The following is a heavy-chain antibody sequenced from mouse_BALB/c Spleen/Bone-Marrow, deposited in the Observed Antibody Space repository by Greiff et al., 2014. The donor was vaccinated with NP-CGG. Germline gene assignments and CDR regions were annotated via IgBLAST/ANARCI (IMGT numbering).Heavy chain of an antibody. CDR1: GYSITSGYS. J-gene: IGHJ4*01. CDR3: ARDQGYYAMDY. V-gene: IGHV3-1*02. CDR2: IHYSGST. Sequence: DVHLVESGPDLVKPSQSLSLTCTVTGYSITSGYSWHWIRQFPGNKLEWMGYIHYSGSTNYNPSLESRISITRDTSKNKFFLQLNSVTTEDTATYYCARDQGYYAMDYWGQGTSVTVSS.